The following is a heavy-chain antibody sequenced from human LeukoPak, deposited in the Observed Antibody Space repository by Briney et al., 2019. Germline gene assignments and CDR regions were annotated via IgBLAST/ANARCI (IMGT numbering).Heavy chain of an antibody. D-gene: IGHD2-15*01. CDR3: ARVPATYCSGGSCSSYYYYYYMDV. CDR2: IYTSGST. J-gene: IGHJ6*03. CDR1: GGSISSYY. V-gene: IGHV4-4*07. Sequence: SETLSLTCTVSGGSISSYYWSWIRQPAGKGLEWIGRIYTSGSTNYNPSLKSRATMSVDTSKNQFSLKLSSVTAADTAVYYCARVPATYCSGGSCSSYYYYYYMDVWGKGTTVTVSS.